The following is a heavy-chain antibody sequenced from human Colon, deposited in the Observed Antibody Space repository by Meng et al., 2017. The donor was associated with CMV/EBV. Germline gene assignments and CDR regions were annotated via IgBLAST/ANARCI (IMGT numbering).Heavy chain of an antibody. Sequence: CTVSGDSISGSTYYWTWIRQPPEKRLEWIEYIYYSGNTNYNPSLKSRVAISVDPSKNQFSLKLNSVTAADTAIYYCARMITVGHFDPWGQGALVTVSS. CDR1: GDSISGSTYY. V-gene: IGHV4-61*01. D-gene: IGHD3-16*01. CDR2: IYYSGNT. CDR3: ARMITVGHFDP. J-gene: IGHJ5*02.